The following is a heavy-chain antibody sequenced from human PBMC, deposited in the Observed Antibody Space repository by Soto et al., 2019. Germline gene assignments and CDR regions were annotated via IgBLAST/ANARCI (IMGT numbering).Heavy chain of an antibody. V-gene: IGHV1-8*01. CDR2: MNPNSGNT. D-gene: IGHD4-17*01. CDR1: GYTFTSYD. Sequence: ASVKVSCKASGYTFTSYDINWVRQATGQGLEWMGWMNPNSGNTGYAQKFQGRVTMTRNTSISTAYMELSSLRSEETAVYYCARASTVNDAFDIWGQGTMVTVSS. CDR3: ARASTVNDAFDI. J-gene: IGHJ3*02.